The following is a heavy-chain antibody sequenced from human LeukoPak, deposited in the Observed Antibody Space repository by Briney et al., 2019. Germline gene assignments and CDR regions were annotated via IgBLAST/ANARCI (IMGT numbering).Heavy chain of an antibody. CDR3: ARRGPGYSSSWYVDY. V-gene: IGHV4-30-4*01. D-gene: IGHD6-13*01. Sequence: SETLSLTCTVSGGSISSGDYYWSWIRQPPGKGLEWIGYIYYSGSTYYNPSLKSRVTIAVDTSKNQFSLKLSSVTAADTAVYYCARRGPGYSSSWYVDYWGQGTLVTVSS. CDR2: IYYSGST. CDR1: GGSISSGDYY. J-gene: IGHJ4*02.